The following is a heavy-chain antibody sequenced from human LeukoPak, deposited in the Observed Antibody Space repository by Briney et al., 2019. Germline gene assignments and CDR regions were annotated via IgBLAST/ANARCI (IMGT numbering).Heavy chain of an antibody. J-gene: IGHJ6*03. CDR3: ARLPATAHKWDYYYYYYMDV. V-gene: IGHV5-51*01. Sequence: GESLKISCKGSGYSFTSYWIGWVRQMPGKGLEWMGIIYPGDSDTRYSPSFQGQVTISADKSISTAYLQWSSLKASDTAMYYCARLPATAHKWDYYYYYYMDVWGKGTTVTVSS. CDR2: IYPGDSDT. D-gene: IGHD1-26*01. CDR1: GYSFTSYW.